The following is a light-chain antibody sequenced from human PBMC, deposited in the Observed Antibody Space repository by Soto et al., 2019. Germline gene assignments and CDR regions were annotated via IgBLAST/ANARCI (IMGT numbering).Light chain of an antibody. CDR2: SAS. CDR1: QSVSRNY. V-gene: IGKV3-20*01. Sequence: EIVVTQATGTLALSPGERATLSCRASQSVSRNYLVWYQQKPGQAPRLLIYSASGRATGIPDRFSGSGSGTDFTLTISRLEPEDFAVYYCQQYGSSPTTFGHGTNVDIK. J-gene: IGKJ1*01. CDR3: QQYGSSPTT.